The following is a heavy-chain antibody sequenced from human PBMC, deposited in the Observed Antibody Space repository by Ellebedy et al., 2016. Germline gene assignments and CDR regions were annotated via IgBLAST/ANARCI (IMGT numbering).Heavy chain of an antibody. Sequence: SETLSLTXTFSGGSVSSGSYSWSWIRQPPGKGLEWIWYIYYSGSTNYNPSLKSRVTISVDTSKNQFSLKLSSVTAADTAVYYCASSVQTYYYGLVYYYYGMDVWGQGTTVTVSS. V-gene: IGHV4-61*01. CDR2: IYYSGST. CDR1: GGSVSSGSYS. CDR3: ASSVQTYYYGLVYYYYGMDV. J-gene: IGHJ6*02. D-gene: IGHD3-10*01.